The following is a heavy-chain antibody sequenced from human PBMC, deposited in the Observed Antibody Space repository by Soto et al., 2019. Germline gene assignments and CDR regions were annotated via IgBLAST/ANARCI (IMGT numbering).Heavy chain of an antibody. CDR1: GGSIRSSSSY. Sequence: QLQLQESGPGLVKPSETLSLTCTVSGGSIRSSSSYWDWIRQPPGKGLEWIGSIYYSGSTYYNPSLKSRVIISMDKSKNQFSLNVSSVTAADTAVYYCARRRGVVQDDMDVWGQGTTVIVSS. CDR3: ARRRGVVQDDMDV. V-gene: IGHV4-39*01. J-gene: IGHJ6*02. D-gene: IGHD3-3*01. CDR2: IYYSGST.